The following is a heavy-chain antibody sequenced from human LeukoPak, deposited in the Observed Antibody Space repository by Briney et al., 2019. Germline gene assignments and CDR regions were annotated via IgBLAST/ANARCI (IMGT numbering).Heavy chain of an antibody. Sequence: GGSLRLPCAASGFTFSNYWMNWVRQAPGKGLEWVSSISGSGGSTYYADSVKGRFTISRDNSKNTLYLQVNSLRAEDTAVYYCAKAYSFDFGHNVGDYYYYMDVWGKGTTVTVSS. V-gene: IGHV3-23*01. CDR3: AKAYSFDFGHNVGDYYYYMDV. J-gene: IGHJ6*03. CDR2: ISGSGGST. CDR1: GFTFSNYW. D-gene: IGHD5-18*01.